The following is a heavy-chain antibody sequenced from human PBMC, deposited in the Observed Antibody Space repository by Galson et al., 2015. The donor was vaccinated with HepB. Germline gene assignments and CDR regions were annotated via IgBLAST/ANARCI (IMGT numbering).Heavy chain of an antibody. Sequence: SLRLSCAASGFTFSSYGMHWVRQAPGKGLEWVAVISYDGSNKYYADSVKGRFTISRDNSKNTLYLQMNSLRAEDTAVYYCARVFSGWYGGLLDYWGQGTLVTVSS. CDR2: ISYDGSNK. J-gene: IGHJ4*02. CDR3: ARVFSGWYGGLLDY. V-gene: IGHV3-30*03. D-gene: IGHD6-19*01. CDR1: GFTFSSYG.